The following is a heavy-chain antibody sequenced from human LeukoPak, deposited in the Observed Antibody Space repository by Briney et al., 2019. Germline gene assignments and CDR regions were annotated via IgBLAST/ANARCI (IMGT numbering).Heavy chain of an antibody. D-gene: IGHD2-15*01. CDR1: GYTFTSYG. CDR2: INGNNGKT. Sequence: ASVKVSCKASGYTFTSYGIDWVRQAPGQGLEWMGWINGNNGKTNYAQKLQGRVTMTTDTSTSTVYMELRSLRSDDTAVYHCARGTVSGQDYYYMDVWGTGITVSVSS. J-gene: IGHJ6*03. CDR3: ARGTVSGQDYYYMDV. V-gene: IGHV1-18*01.